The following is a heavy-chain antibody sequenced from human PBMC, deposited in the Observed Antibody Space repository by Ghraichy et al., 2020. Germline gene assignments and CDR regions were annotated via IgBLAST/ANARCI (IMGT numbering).Heavy chain of an antibody. CDR2: INHSGST. J-gene: IGHJ3*02. CDR1: GWSFSGYY. CDR3: AADFDWPFDAFDI. D-gene: IGHD3-9*01. V-gene: IGHV4-34*01. Sequence: SETLSLTCAVYGWSFSGYYWSWIRQPPGKVLEWIGEINHSGSTNYNPSLKSRVTISVDTSKNQFSLKLSSVTAADTAVYYCAADFDWPFDAFDIWGQVTMVNVSS.